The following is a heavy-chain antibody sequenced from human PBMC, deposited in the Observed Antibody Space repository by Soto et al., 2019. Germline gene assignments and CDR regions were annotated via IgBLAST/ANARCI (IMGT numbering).Heavy chain of an antibody. CDR3: AKNRLRDGSSRQGFDS. Sequence: GSLRLSCAASRFTFSSYAMSWVRQPPGKGLEWVSSITGSGGSTYNADSVKGRFTISRDNSRNTLFLQMNSLRAEDTAVYYCAKNRLRDGSSRQGFDSWGQGTLVTVSS. D-gene: IGHD6-6*01. CDR1: RFTFSSYA. V-gene: IGHV3-23*01. CDR2: ITGSGGST. J-gene: IGHJ4*02.